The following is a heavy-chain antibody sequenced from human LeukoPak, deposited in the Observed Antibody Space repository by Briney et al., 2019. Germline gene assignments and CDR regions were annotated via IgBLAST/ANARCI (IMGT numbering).Heavy chain of an antibody. V-gene: IGHV1-2*02. CDR2: INPKSGGT. Sequence: ASVKVSCKASGYTFTGYYMHWVRQAPGQGVEWMGWINPKSGGTNYAQKFQGRVTMTRDTSIRTDCMEMRRQRSDDTALYYCARAPSLYSYMDFWGKGTTVTVSS. CDR3: ARAPSLYSYMDF. J-gene: IGHJ6*03. CDR1: GYTFTGYY.